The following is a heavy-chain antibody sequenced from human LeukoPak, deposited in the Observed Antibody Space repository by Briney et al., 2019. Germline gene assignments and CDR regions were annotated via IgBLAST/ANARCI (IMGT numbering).Heavy chain of an antibody. V-gene: IGHV3-30*04. CDR2: ISYDGSNK. J-gene: IGHJ6*03. CDR3: ARDFSSVVISSYYYYMDV. CDR1: GFTFNSYA. D-gene: IGHD4-23*01. Sequence: GGSLRLSCAASGFTFNSYAMHWVRQAPGKGLEWVAIISYDGSNKYYADSVKGRFTISRDNSKNTLYLQMNSLRAEDTAVYYCARDFSSVVISSYYYYMDVWGKGTTVTVSS.